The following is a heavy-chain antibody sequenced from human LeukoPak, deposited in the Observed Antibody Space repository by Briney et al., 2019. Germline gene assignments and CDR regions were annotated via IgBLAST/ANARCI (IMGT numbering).Heavy chain of an antibody. CDR2: ISGSGGTK. D-gene: IGHD2-2*02. CDR3: AKDRDIVVVPAAISGSVDV. J-gene: IGHJ6*04. CDR1: GFTFSSYA. Sequence: PGGSLRLSCAASGFTFSSYAMSWVRQAPGKGLEWVSAISGSGGTKYYADSVKGRFTISRDNSKNTLYLQMNSLRAEDTAVYYCAKDRDIVVVPAAISGSVDVWGKGTTVTVSS. V-gene: IGHV3-23*01.